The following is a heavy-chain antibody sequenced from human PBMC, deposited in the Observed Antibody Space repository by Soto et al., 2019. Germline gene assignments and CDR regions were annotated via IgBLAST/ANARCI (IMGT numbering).Heavy chain of an antibody. CDR3: AKDSYSSSWYSWFDP. CDR2: INAGNGNT. CDR1: GYIFTSYA. V-gene: IGHV1-3*01. D-gene: IGHD6-13*01. J-gene: IGHJ5*02. Sequence: ASVKVSCKASGYIFTSYAMHWLRQAPGQRLEWMGWINAGNGNTKSSEKFQGRVTITRDTSASTAYMELNSLRAEDTALYYCAKDSYSSSWYSWFDPWGQGTLVTVSS.